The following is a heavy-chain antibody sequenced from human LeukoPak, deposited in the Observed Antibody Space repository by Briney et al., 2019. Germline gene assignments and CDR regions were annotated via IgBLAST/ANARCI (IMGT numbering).Heavy chain of an antibody. CDR3: ARARLGRCTNGICRYFDY. V-gene: IGHV4-39*07. CDR2: MFYNGAT. D-gene: IGHD2-8*01. J-gene: IGHJ4*02. Sequence: SETLSLTCSVSGGSISSSDYYWGWIRQPPGKGLEWIGTMFYNGATKSNPSLSSRVTMSIDTSKNQFSLKVDSVTAADTAVYFCARARLGRCTNGICRYFDYWGQGSLVTVSS. CDR1: GGSISSSDYY.